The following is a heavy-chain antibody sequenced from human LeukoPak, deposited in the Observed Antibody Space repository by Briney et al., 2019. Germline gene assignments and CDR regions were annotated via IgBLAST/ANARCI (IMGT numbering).Heavy chain of an antibody. D-gene: IGHD6-19*01. Sequence: PGGSLRLSCAASGFTFSSYWMSWVRQAPGKGLEWVANIKQDGSEKYYVDSVKGRFTISRDNAKNSLYLQMNSLRAEDTAVYYCARDAYSIAVAGIVDYWGQGTLVTVSS. J-gene: IGHJ4*02. CDR2: IKQDGSEK. CDR3: ARDAYSIAVAGIVDY. CDR1: GFTFSSYW. V-gene: IGHV3-7*01.